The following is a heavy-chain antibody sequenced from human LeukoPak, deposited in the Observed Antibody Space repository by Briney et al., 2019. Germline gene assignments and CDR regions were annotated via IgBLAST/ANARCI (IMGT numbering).Heavy chain of an antibody. D-gene: IGHD1-14*01. CDR2: NYHSGST. J-gene: IGHJ5*02. Sequence: PSETLSLTCTVSGYSINIGDYWGWIRQPPGRGLEWIRSNYHSGSTYYNPSLKSRVTISVDTPKKQFSLKLSSVTAADTAMYYCARGTGWFDPWGQGTLVTVSS. CDR3: ARGTGWFDP. V-gene: IGHV4-38-2*02. CDR1: GYSINIGDY.